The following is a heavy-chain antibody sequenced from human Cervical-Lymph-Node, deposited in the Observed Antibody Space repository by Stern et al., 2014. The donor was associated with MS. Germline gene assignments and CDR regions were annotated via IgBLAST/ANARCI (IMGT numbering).Heavy chain of an antibody. CDR2: IVTVFDTA. CDR1: RGTFRSYA. V-gene: IGHV1-69*01. Sequence: VQLVESGPEVRKPGSSVKVSCKASRGTFRSYAIRWVRQAPGQGLEWMGGIVTVFDTADYSDNFQGRVTILAEESTSTAYMELSSLISDDTAVYYGARVLLYDTSCQHPSHGAFDIWGQGTVVTVSS. D-gene: IGHD3-22*01. J-gene: IGHJ3*02. CDR3: ARVLLYDTSCQHPSHGAFDI.